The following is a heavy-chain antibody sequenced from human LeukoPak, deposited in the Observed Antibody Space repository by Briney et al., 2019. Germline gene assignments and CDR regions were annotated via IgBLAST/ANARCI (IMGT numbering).Heavy chain of an antibody. CDR3: ARVGYDILTGYYSDYYYMDV. CDR2: ISSSSSYI. J-gene: IGHJ6*03. CDR1: GFTFSSYS. V-gene: IGHV3-21*01. D-gene: IGHD3-9*01. Sequence: PGGSLRLSCAASGFTFSSYSMNWVRQAPGKGLECVSSISSSSSYIYYADSVKGRFTISRDNAKNSLYLQMNSLRAEDTAVYYCARVGYDILTGYYSDYYYMDVWGKGTTVTISS.